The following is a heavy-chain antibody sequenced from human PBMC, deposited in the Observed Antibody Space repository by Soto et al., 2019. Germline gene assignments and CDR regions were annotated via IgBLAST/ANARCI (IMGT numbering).Heavy chain of an antibody. V-gene: IGHV3-66*01. Sequence: EVQLVESGGGLVQPGGSLRLSCAASGFTVSSNYMSWVRQAPGKGLEWVSVIYSGGNTYYADSVKGRFTISRDNSKNTLYLKMNSLRAEVTAVYYGARNGDSSDYRGWFDPWGQGTLVTVSS. CDR3: ARNGDSSDYRGWFDP. CDR2: IYSGGNT. D-gene: IGHD3-22*01. J-gene: IGHJ5*02. CDR1: GFTVSSNY.